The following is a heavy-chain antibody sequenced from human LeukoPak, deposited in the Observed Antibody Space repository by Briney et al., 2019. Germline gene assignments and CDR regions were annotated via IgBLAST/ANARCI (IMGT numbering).Heavy chain of an antibody. CDR2: INRSGGT. CDR3: ARLTKSSTDYPRFFQH. Sequence: PSQTLSLTCSVTDGSIGSGDYYWSWVRQPPGTGLEFLGYINRSGGTYYNPSLKTRLTISLDTSKNQFSLKLSSVTAADTAVYHCARLTKSSTDYPRFFQHWGQGTLVTVSS. V-gene: IGHV4-30-4*01. J-gene: IGHJ1*01. CDR1: DGSIGSGDYY. D-gene: IGHD2-2*01.